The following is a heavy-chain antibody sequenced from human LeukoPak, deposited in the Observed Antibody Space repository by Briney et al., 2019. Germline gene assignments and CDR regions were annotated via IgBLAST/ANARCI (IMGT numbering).Heavy chain of an antibody. D-gene: IGHD3-10*01. J-gene: IGHJ6*04. Sequence: SETLSLTCAVSGYSISSGYYWGWIRHPPGKGLEWIGSIYHSGSTYYNPSLKSRVTISVDTYKNQFSLKLSSVTAADTAVYYCARDDVVRGVITYYYGMDVWGKGTTVTVSS. CDR2: IYHSGST. CDR1: GYSISSGYY. CDR3: ARDDVVRGVITYYYGMDV. V-gene: IGHV4-38-2*02.